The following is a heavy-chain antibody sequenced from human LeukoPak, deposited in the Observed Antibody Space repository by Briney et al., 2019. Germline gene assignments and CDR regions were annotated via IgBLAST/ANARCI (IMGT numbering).Heavy chain of an antibody. J-gene: IGHJ4*02. CDR1: GIAVSGNY. CDR3: AIAQTWDGLFES. D-gene: IGHD1-26*01. Sequence: GGSLRLSCAASGIAVSGNYMSWVRQTPGKGLEWVSFISINTNTFYADSVRGRLTISRDTSKNTLLLQMNSLRDEDSAIYYCAIAQTWDGLFESWGQGTLVTVSS. CDR2: ISINTNT. V-gene: IGHV3-53*01.